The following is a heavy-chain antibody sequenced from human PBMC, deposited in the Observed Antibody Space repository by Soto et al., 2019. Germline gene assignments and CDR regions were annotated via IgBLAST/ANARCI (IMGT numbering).Heavy chain of an antibody. CDR1: GYSFSTSW. CDR2: IDPSASDT. V-gene: IGHV5-51*01. CDR3: ARSDYCFDA. Sequence: PVEALKNSCKGPGYSFSTSWIGWVRQRSGRGLESMGIIDPSASDTRYSPSYQGQVTISADKSISTAYLQWSTLKSSDTAMYYCARSDYCFDAWGQGTLVTVSS. J-gene: IGHJ4*01.